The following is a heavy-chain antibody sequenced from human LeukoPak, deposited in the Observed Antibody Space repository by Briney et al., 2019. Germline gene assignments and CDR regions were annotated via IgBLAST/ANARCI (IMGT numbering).Heavy chain of an antibody. CDR1: GFTFSSYS. Sequence: GGSLRLSCAASGFTFSSYSMIWVRQAPGKGLEWVSSISSSSSYIYYADSVKGRFTISRDNAKNSLYLQMSSLRAQDTAVYYCARGISGWYFDYWGQGTLVTVSS. CDR3: ARGISGWYFDY. D-gene: IGHD6-19*01. V-gene: IGHV3-21*01. J-gene: IGHJ4*02. CDR2: ISSSSSYI.